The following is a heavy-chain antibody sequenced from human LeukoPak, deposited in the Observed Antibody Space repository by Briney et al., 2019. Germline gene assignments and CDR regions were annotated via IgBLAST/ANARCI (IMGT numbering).Heavy chain of an antibody. J-gene: IGHJ4*02. CDR1: GGSISSGSYC. CDR2: INHSGST. D-gene: IGHD3-10*01. CDR3: ARGHTRVERTDFDY. Sequence: SETLSLTCTVSGGSISSGSYCWSWIRQPPGKGLEWIGEINHSGSTNYNPSLKSRVTRSVDTSKHQFSLKLSSVTAADTAVYYCARGHTRVERTDFDYWGQGTLVTVSS. V-gene: IGHV4-39*07.